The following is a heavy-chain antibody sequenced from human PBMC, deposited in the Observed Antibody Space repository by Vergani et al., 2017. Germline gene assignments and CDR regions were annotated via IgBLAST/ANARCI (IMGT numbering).Heavy chain of an antibody. J-gene: IGHJ6*03. CDR3: AREVVVNYYYYYMDV. Sequence: QVQLQQWGAGLLKPSETLSLTCTVSGGSISSSSYYWGWIRQPPGKGLEWIGSIYYSGSTYYNPSLKSRVTISVDTSKNQFSLKLSSVTAADTAVYYCAREVVVNYYYYYMDVWGKGTTVTVSS. D-gene: IGHD2-2*01. CDR2: IYYSGST. CDR1: GGSISSSSYY. V-gene: IGHV4-39*07.